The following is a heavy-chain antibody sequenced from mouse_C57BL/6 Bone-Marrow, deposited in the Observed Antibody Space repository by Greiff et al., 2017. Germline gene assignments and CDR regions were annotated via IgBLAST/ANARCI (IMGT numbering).Heavy chain of an antibody. V-gene: IGHV1-55*01. CDR2: IYPGSGGT. CDR3: ASPAYFYYAIDY. D-gene: IGHD2-10*01. J-gene: IGHJ4*01. CDR1: GYTFTSYW. Sequence: QVQLQQSGAELVKPGASVKMSCKASGYTFTSYWITWVKQRPGQGLEWIGDIYPGSGGTNYNEKFKSKATLTVDTSSSTAYMQLSSLTSEDSAVYYCASPAYFYYAIDYWVRGTSVTVSS.